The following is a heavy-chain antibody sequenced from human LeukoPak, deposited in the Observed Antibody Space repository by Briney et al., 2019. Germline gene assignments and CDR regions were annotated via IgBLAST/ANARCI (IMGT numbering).Heavy chain of an antibody. D-gene: IGHD3-3*01. CDR3: ARGKQYYDFWSGYLYYFDY. Sequence: SETLSLTCAVYGGSFSGYYWSWIRQPPGKGLEWIGEINHSGSTNYNPSLKSRVTISVDTSKNQFSLKLSSVTAADTAVYYCARGKQYYDFWSGYLYYFDYWGQGTLVTVSS. J-gene: IGHJ4*02. V-gene: IGHV4-34*01. CDR2: INHSGST. CDR1: GGSFSGYY.